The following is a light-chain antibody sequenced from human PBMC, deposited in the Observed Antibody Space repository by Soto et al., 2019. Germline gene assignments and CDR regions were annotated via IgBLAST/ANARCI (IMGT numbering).Light chain of an antibody. CDR2: KAS. CDR3: QQYNTYST. V-gene: IGKV1-5*03. J-gene: IGKJ1*01. Sequence: DFQMTQSPSTLSASVGDRVTTSCRASQSISSWLAWYQQKPGKAPKLLIYKASSLESGVPSRFSGSGSGTEFTLTIRSLQPDDVATYYCQQYNTYSTFGQGTKVDIK. CDR1: QSISSW.